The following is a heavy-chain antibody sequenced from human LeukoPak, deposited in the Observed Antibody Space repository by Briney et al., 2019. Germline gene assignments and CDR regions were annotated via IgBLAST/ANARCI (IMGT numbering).Heavy chain of an antibody. D-gene: IGHD2-15*01. CDR3: ARSLGVVVAAAFDY. J-gene: IGHJ4*02. CDR1: GDSVSSNSAA. Sequence: SQTLSLTCAISGDSVSSNSAAWNWIRQSPSRGLEWLGRTYYRSKWYNDYVVSVKSRITINPDTSKNQFSLQLNSVTTEDTAVYYCARSLGVVVAAAFDYWGQGTLVTVAS. CDR2: TYYRSKWYN. V-gene: IGHV6-1*01.